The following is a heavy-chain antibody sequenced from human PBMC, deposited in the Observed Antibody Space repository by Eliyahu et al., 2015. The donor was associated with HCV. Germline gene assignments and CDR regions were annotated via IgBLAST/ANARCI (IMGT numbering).Heavy chain of an antibody. CDR1: GGSISGYY. J-gene: IGHJ4*02. V-gene: IGHV4-59*08. D-gene: IGHD3-22*01. CDR2: ILFRWDP. CDR3: ARHFNDGSLAYPYDY. Sequence: QVQLQESGPGLVNPSETLSLTCTVFGGSISGYYWSWIRQPPGKGLEWIAYILFRWDPQLQPSLKSRVAISVDTSKNQFSLQLSSVTAADTAVYYCARHFNDGSLAYPYDYWGQGTLVTVSS.